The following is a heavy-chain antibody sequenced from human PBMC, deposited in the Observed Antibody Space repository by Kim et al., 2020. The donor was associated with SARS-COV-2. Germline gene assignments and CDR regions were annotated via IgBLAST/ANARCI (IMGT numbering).Heavy chain of an antibody. CDR2: I. D-gene: IGHD3-10*01. Sequence: IGYAGSVKGRFTISRAKAKTSLNLQMNGQRAEDTALYYCAKDGYGDHGDYWGQGTLVTVSS. V-gene: IGHV3-9*01. CDR3: AKDGYGDHGDY. J-gene: IGHJ4*02.